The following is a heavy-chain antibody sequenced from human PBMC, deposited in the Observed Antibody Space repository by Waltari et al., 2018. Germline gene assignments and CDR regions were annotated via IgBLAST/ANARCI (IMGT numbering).Heavy chain of an antibody. CDR3: ATARDEFTASIFFDH. V-gene: IGHV3-66*02. D-gene: IGHD3-3*01. CDR1: GLTVSSTH. J-gene: IGHJ4*02. CDR2: IYPAGST. Sequence: DVRLLESGGGLVRPGGSLRLSCAASGLTVSSTHMSWVRQAPGQGRGWVSVIYPAGSTYHADSVLGRFTISRDVSQNTLYLQMNNLRPEDTAVYYCATARDEFTASIFFDHWGQGALVSVSS.